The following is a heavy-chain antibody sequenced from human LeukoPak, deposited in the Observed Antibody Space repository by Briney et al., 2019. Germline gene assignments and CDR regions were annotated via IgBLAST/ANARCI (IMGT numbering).Heavy chain of an antibody. J-gene: IGHJ4*02. CDR2: FSVTAHTA. Sequence: PGGSLRLSCAASGFTFSSYSMNWVRQAPGKGLEWVSSFSVTAHTAHYADSVKGRFTVSRDTSKSTLYLQMKSLRVEDTAVYYCAKESKSTSSWYYFDSWGQGTLATVSS. CDR1: GFTFSSYS. CDR3: AKESKSTSSWYYFDS. D-gene: IGHD6-13*01. V-gene: IGHV3-23*01.